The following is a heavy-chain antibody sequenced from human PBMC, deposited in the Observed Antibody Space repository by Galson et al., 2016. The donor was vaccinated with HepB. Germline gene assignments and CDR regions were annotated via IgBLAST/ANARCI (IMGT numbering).Heavy chain of an antibody. Sequence: SVKVSCKASGYSFSSYGISWVRQAPGQGLEWLGWISAYNGNRNYAQKLQGRVTMTTDTSTSTAYLELRSLRSDDTAVYYCARDLKGTDIAVVVAATRRSGSYYFDYWGQGTLVTVSS. CDR1: GYSFSSYG. J-gene: IGHJ4*02. V-gene: IGHV1-18*01. D-gene: IGHD2-15*01. CDR3: ARDLKGTDIAVVVAATRRSGSYYFDY. CDR2: ISAYNGNR.